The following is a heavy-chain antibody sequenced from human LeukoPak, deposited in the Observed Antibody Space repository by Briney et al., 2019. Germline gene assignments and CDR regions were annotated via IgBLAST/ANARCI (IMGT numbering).Heavy chain of an antibody. CDR2: IYYSGST. J-gene: IGHJ4*02. Sequence: PSETLSLTCTVSGGSISSYYWSWIRQPPGKGLEWIGYIYYSGSTNYNPSLKSRVTISVDTSKNQFSLKLSSVTAADTAVYYCARLLVRGVIISGWGQGALVTVSS. V-gene: IGHV4-59*08. CDR3: ARLLVRGVIISG. CDR1: GGSISSYY. D-gene: IGHD3-10*01.